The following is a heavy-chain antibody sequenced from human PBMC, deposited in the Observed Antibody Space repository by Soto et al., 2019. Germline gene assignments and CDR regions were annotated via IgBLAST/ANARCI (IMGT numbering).Heavy chain of an antibody. CDR1: GGSFSGYY. V-gene: IGHV4-34*01. D-gene: IGHD6-19*01. Sequence: SETLSLTCAVYGGSFSGYYWSWIRQPPGKGLEWIGEINHSGSTNYNPSLKSRVTISVDTSKNQFSLKLSSVTAADTAVYYCARVRGWYPLDYWGQGTLVTAPQ. CDR2: INHSGST. J-gene: IGHJ4*02. CDR3: ARVRGWYPLDY.